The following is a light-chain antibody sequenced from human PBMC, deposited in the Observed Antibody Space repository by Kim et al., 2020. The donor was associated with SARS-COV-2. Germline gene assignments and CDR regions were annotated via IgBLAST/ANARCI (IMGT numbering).Light chain of an antibody. V-gene: IGKV1-5*03. CDR3: EQYDKYGWT. J-gene: IGKJ1*01. CDR1: QSISKW. Sequence: ASLGDRVIITCRASQSISKWLAWYQQKRGEAPILLIYQASILESGIPSRFSGSGSGTEFTLTVSSLQPEDFATYYCEQYDKYGWTFGQGTKV. CDR2: QAS.